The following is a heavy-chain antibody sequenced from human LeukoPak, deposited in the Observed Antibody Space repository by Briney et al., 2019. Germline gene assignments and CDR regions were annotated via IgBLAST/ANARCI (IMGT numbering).Heavy chain of an antibody. CDR2: INHSGST. CDR1: GFSVSNYA. J-gene: IGHJ4*02. V-gene: IGHV4-34*01. CDR3: ASWGPDYGDYYFDY. Sequence: GSLRLSCAASGFSVSNYALSWVRQPPGKGLEWIGEINHSGSTNYNPSLKSRVTISVDTSKNQFSLKLSSVTAADTAVYYCASWGPDYGDYYFDYWGQGTLVTVSS. D-gene: IGHD4-17*01.